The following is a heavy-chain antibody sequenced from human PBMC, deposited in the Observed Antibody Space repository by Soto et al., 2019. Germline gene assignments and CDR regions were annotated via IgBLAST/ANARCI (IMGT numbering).Heavy chain of an antibody. D-gene: IGHD3-22*01. CDR3: AREGRITRIRVVATRFDY. CDR1: GFTFRSYA. Sequence: QVQLVESGGGVVQPGRSLRISCAASGFTFRSYAMHWVRQAPGKGLEWVALISYDGSNKYSADSVKGRFTISRDNSKNTLYLQINSLRGEDTAVYYCAREGRITRIRVVATRFDYWGQGTLVTVSS. V-gene: IGHV3-30-3*01. J-gene: IGHJ4*02. CDR2: ISYDGSNK.